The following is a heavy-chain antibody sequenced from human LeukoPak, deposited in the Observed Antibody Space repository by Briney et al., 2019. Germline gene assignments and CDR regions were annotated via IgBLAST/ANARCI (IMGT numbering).Heavy chain of an antibody. CDR1: GGSISSYY. J-gene: IGHJ4*02. CDR2: IYYSGST. D-gene: IGHD6-6*01. Sequence: PSETLSLTCTVSGGSISSYYWSWIRQPPGKGLEWIGYIYYSGSTNYNPSLKSRVTISVDTSKNQFSLKLSSVTAADTAVYYCASGSSSLELFYFDYWGQGTLVTVSS. CDR3: ASGSSSLELFYFDY. V-gene: IGHV4-59*01.